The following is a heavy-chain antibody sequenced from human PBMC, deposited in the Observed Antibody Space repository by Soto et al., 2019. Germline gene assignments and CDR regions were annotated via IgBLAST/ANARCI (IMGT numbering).Heavy chain of an antibody. D-gene: IGHD2-21*02. CDR3: ARGGHVVVVTAALDY. Sequence: QVQLVQSGAAVKKPGASVKVSCKASGDTFTDYYIHWVRQAPGQGLEWMGTVNPSGGHTTYAQHFLGRMNMSRDTSTNTLYIELASLTSEDTAIYFCARGGHVVVVTAALDYWGQGTLVTGSS. CDR1: GDTFTDYY. V-gene: IGHV1-46*01. J-gene: IGHJ4*02. CDR2: VNPSGGHT.